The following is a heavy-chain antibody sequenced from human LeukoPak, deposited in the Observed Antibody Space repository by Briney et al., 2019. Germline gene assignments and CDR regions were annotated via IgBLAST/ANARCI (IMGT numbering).Heavy chain of an antibody. CDR2: IYSGGDT. Sequence: PGGSLRLSCAASGFTFSNNYMNWVRQAPGKGLEWVSLIYSGGDTHYADSVKGRFTISRDSSKNTLYLQMNSLRAEDTAVYYCARDPPAVRTNTYAWGQGTLVTVSS. V-gene: IGHV3-66*01. CDR1: GFTFSNNY. J-gene: IGHJ5*02. CDR3: ARDPPAVRTNTYA. D-gene: IGHD4/OR15-4a*01.